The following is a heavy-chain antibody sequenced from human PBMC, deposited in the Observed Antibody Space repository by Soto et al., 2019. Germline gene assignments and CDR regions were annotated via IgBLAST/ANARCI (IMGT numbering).Heavy chain of an antibody. J-gene: IGHJ2*01. CDR2: IGGDGGST. Sequence: PGGSLRHSCAASGFTISSYALNRVSQTPGKGLEWVSLIGGDGGSTYYADSVRGRFTISRDNSKNTLYLQMNSLRAEDTAIYYCAKAYSSIWSHWYFDLWGLGTLVTVSS. CDR1: GFTISSYA. CDR3: AKAYSSIWSHWYFDL. D-gene: IGHD6-13*01. V-gene: IGHV3-23*01.